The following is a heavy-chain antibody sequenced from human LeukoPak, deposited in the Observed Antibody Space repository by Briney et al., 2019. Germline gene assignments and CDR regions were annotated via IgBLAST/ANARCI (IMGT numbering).Heavy chain of an antibody. V-gene: IGHV3-48*03. Sequence: GGSLRLSCSASGFTFSSYEMNWVRQAPGKGLEWVSYISSSGSTIYYADSVKGRFTISRDNAKNSLYLQMNSLRAEDTAVYYCAKEHYDSSGQYYFDYWGQGTLVTVSS. CDR2: ISSSGSTI. J-gene: IGHJ4*02. CDR3: AKEHYDSSGQYYFDY. D-gene: IGHD3-22*01. CDR1: GFTFSSYE.